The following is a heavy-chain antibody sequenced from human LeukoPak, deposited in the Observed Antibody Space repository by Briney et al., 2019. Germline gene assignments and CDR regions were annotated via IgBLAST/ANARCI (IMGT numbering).Heavy chain of an antibody. D-gene: IGHD3-9*01. V-gene: IGHV1-69*06. CDR1: RGTFSSYA. CDR2: IIPIFGTA. Sequence: ASVKVSCKASRGTFSSYAISWVRQAPGQGLEWMGGIIPIFGTANYAQKFQGRVTITADKSTSTAYMELSSLRSEDTAVYYCARTYYDILTGYPAYFDYWGQGTLVTVSS. CDR3: ARTYYDILTGYPAYFDY. J-gene: IGHJ4*02.